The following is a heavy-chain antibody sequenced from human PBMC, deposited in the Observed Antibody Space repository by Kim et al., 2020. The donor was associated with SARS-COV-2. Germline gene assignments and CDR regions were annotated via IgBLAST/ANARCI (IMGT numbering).Heavy chain of an antibody. CDR3: ARVQVVPAAIGFNWFDP. J-gene: IGHJ5*02. Sequence: VKGRFTISRDNAKNSLYLQMNSLRAEDTAVYYCARVQVVPAAIGFNWFDPWGQGTLVTVSS. V-gene: IGHV3-11*06. D-gene: IGHD2-2*02.